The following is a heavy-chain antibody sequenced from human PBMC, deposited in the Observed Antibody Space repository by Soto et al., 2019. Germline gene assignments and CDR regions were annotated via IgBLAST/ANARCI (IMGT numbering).Heavy chain of an antibody. CDR2: ISGSGGST. Sequence: GGSLRLSCAASGFTFSSYAMSWVRQAPGRGLEWVSAISGSGGSTYYADSVKGRFTISRDNSKNTLYLQMNSLRAEDTAVYYCAKDGQPVYYYYGMDVWGQGATVTVSS. J-gene: IGHJ6*02. CDR3: AKDGQPVYYYYGMDV. CDR1: GFTFSSYA. V-gene: IGHV3-23*01.